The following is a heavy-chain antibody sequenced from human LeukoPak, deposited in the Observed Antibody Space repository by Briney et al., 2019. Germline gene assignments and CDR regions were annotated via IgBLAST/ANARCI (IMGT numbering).Heavy chain of an antibody. V-gene: IGHV3-30*18. J-gene: IGHJ5*02. D-gene: IGHD3-22*01. CDR1: GFTFSNYG. CDR3: AKGDSSGYYFPSFRFDP. CDR2: ISYDGSNK. Sequence: PGGSLRLSCAASGFTFSNYGMHWVRQAPGKVLEWEAVISYDGSNKYYADSVKGRFTISRDNSKNTLYLQMNSLRAEDTAVYYCAKGDSSGYYFPSFRFDPWGQGTLVTVSS.